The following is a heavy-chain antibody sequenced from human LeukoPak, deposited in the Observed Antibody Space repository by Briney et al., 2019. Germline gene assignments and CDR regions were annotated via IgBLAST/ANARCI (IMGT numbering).Heavy chain of an antibody. J-gene: IGHJ4*02. CDR3: ARDSSGWYDY. CDR2: ISSSSSYI. V-gene: IGHV3-21*01. CDR1: GFTFSSYS. Sequence: GGSLRLSCAASGFTFSSYSMNWVRQAPGKGLEWVSSISSSSSYIYYADSVKGRFTISRDNAKNSLYLLMNSLRAEDTAVYYCARDSSGWYDYWGQGTLVTVSS. D-gene: IGHD6-19*01.